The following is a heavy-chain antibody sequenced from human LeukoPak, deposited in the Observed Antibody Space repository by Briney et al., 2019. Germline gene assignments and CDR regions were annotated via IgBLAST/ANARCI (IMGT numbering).Heavy chain of an antibody. J-gene: IGHJ3*01. CDR3: ARDRNRGSSLDY. Sequence: ASLKLTCKASGYTFTGYYIHWVRHAPGQGHEWMGSIYPDSGDSNYAQNFQGRVTMTSDTSISTAYMELSSLKADDTAVYYCARDRNRGSSLDYWGQGTMVTGSS. D-gene: IGHD6-6*01. CDR1: GYTFTGYY. V-gene: IGHV1-2*02. CDR2: IYPDSGDS.